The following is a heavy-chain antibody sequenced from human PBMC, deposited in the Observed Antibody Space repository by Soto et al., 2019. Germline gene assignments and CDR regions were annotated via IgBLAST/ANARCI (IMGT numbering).Heavy chain of an antibody. CDR1: GYTFTSYG. V-gene: IGHV1-18*01. J-gene: IGHJ6*03. Sequence: QVQLVQSGAEVKKPGASVKVSCKASGYTFTSYGISWVRQAPGQGLEWMGWISAYNGNTNYEQKLQGRVTMTTDTSPSTAYMELRSMGSDDAAVYYCARDGSVYGDPLRAYYYYMDVWGKGTTVTVSS. CDR2: ISAYNGNT. CDR3: ARDGSVYGDPLRAYYYYMDV. D-gene: IGHD4-17*01.